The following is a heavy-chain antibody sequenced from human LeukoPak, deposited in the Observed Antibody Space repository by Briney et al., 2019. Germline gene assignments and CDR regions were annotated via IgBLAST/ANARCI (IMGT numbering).Heavy chain of an antibody. J-gene: IGHJ3*02. Sequence: GGSLRLSCAASGFTFSSYWMSWVRQAPGKGLEWVANIKQDGSEKYYVDSVKGRFTISRDNAKNSLYLQMNSLRAEDTAVYYCARDMGTGRGDAFDIWGQGTMVTVSS. V-gene: IGHV3-7*01. CDR2: IKQDGSEK. D-gene: IGHD3-10*01. CDR1: GFTFSSYW. CDR3: ARDMGTGRGDAFDI.